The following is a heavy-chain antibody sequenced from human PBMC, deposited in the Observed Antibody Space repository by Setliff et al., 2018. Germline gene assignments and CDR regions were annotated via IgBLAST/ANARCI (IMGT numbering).Heavy chain of an antibody. V-gene: IGHV1-69*06. J-gene: IGHJ6*03. CDR3: ARGRHPPWSGYPYYYMDV. D-gene: IGHD3-3*01. CDR2: IIPIFGTA. Sequence: SVKVSCKDSGYTFSTYGISWVRQAPGQGLEWMGRIIPIFGTANYAQKFQGRVTITADKSTSTAYMELSSLRSEDTAVYYCARGRHPPWSGYPYYYMDVWGKGTTVTVS. CDR1: GYTFSTYG.